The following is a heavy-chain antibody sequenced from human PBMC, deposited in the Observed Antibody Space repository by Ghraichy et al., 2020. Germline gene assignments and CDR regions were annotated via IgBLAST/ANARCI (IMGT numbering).Heavy chain of an antibody. CDR2: ISYDGSNK. V-gene: IGHV3-30*18. CDR1: GFTFSSYG. J-gene: IGHJ4*02. CDR3: AKALWGGDDILTGFGY. Sequence: GGSLRLSCAASGFTFSSYGMHWVRQAPGKGLEWVAVISYDGSNKYYADSVKGRFTISRDNSKNTLYLQMNSLRAEDTAVYYCAKALWGGDDILTGFGYWGQGTLVTVSS. D-gene: IGHD3-9*01.